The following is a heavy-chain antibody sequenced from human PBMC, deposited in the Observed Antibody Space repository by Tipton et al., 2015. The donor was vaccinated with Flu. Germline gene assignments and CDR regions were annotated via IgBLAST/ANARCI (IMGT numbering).Heavy chain of an antibody. Sequence: SLRLSCAASGFTFSDYAMHWVRQAPGKGLEYVSAISSNGDNTYYADSVKGRFTISRDKSKNTLYLQMGSLRADDMAVYYCTRALDYWGQGTPVTVSS. V-gene: IGHV3-64*02. CDR2: ISSNGDNT. J-gene: IGHJ4*02. CDR1: GFTFSDYA. CDR3: TRALDY.